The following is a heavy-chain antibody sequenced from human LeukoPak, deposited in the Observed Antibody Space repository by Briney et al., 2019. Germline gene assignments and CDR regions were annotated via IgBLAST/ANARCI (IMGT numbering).Heavy chain of an antibody. J-gene: IGHJ4*02. Sequence: SQTLSLTCTVSGGSISSGGYYWSWIRQPAGKGLEWIGRIYTSGSTNYNPSLKSRVTMSVDTSKNQFSLKLSSVTAADTAVYYCAREPPLGYGDTLAISDHWGQGTLVTVSS. CDR3: AREPPLGYGDTLAISDH. V-gene: IGHV4-61*02. D-gene: IGHD4-17*01. CDR2: IYTSGST. CDR1: GGSISSGGYY.